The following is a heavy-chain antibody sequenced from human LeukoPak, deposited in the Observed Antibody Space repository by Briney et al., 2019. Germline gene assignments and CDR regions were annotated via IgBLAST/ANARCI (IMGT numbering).Heavy chain of an antibody. J-gene: IGHJ6*02. V-gene: IGHV1-2*02. CDR1: GYTFTDYY. Sequence: ASVKVSCKSSGYTFTDYYIHWVRQAPGQGLEWMGWISPITGATNYAQKFQGRVTMTRDTSISTVYMELTRLKSDDTAVYYCARSNNCTYGVCSVVSIYYGMDFWGQGTTVTVSS. CDR3: ARSNNCTYGVCSVVSIYYGMDF. CDR2: ISPITGAT. D-gene: IGHD2-8*01.